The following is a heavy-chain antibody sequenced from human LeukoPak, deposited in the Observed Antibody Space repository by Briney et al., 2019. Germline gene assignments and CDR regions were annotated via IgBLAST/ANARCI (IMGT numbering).Heavy chain of an antibody. Sequence: GASVKVSCKASGYTFTGYYMHWVRQAPGQGLEWMGWINPNSGGTNYAQKFQGRVTMTRDTSISAAYMELSRLRSDDTAVYYCARDRGSLDGDYYYGMDVWGQGTTVTVSS. CDR2: INPNSGGT. J-gene: IGHJ6*02. V-gene: IGHV1-2*02. CDR1: GYTFTGYY. CDR3: ARDRGSLDGDYYYGMDV. D-gene: IGHD3/OR15-3a*01.